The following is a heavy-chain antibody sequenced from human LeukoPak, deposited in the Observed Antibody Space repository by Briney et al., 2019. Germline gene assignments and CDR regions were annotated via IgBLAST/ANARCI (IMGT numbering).Heavy chain of an antibody. CDR2: ISVYNGNI. CDR1: GYTFTSYG. J-gene: IGHJ4*02. V-gene: IGHV1-18*01. D-gene: IGHD3-22*01. CDR3: ARDWAPDYYDRSGF. Sequence: GASVKVSCKASGYTFTSYGISWVRQAPAPGLEWMGWISVYNGNINYAQKLQGRVTMTTDKSTSTAYMELRSPRSDDTAVYYCARDWAPDYYDRSGFWGQGTLVTVSS.